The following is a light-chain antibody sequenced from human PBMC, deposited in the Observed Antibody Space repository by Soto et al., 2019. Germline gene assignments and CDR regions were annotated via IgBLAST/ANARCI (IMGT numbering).Light chain of an antibody. Sequence: ETVMTQSPGTLSVSPGERATLSCRASQSVSSNLAWYQQKPGQAPRLLIYDASARATGIPARFSGSGSGTEFTLTICSLQSEDFAVYYCEQYHEWPLTFGGGTEVEIK. V-gene: IGKV3D-15*01. CDR3: EQYHEWPLT. J-gene: IGKJ4*01. CDR1: QSVSSN. CDR2: DAS.